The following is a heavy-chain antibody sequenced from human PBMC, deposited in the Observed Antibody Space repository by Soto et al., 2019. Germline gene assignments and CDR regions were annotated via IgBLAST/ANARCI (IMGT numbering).Heavy chain of an antibody. CDR2: MNPNSGNT. V-gene: IGHV1-8*01. CDR3: AKSSGSYYNGPYYYYYYMDV. Sequence: GASLKVSCKASGYTFTSYDINWVRQATGQGLEWMGWMNPNSGNTGYAQKFQGRVTMTRNTSISTAYMELSSLRSEDTAVYYCAKSSGSYYNGPYYYYYYMDVWGKGTSVTV. CDR1: GYTFTSYD. D-gene: IGHD3-10*01. J-gene: IGHJ6*03.